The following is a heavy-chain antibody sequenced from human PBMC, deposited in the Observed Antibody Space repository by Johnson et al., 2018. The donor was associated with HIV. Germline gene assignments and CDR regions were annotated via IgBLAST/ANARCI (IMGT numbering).Heavy chain of an antibody. Sequence: VQLVESGGGLVQPGGSLSLSCTASGFAFVSYAMSWVRQAPGKGLEWVANIKQDGSEKYYVDSVKGRFTISRDNAKNTLYLQMNSLRVEDTAVYYSAKDYYDSGGDAFDIWGQGTIVTVSS. CDR1: GFAFVSYA. V-gene: IGHV3-7*05. J-gene: IGHJ3*02. D-gene: IGHD3-22*01. CDR3: AKDYYDSGGDAFDI. CDR2: IKQDGSEK.